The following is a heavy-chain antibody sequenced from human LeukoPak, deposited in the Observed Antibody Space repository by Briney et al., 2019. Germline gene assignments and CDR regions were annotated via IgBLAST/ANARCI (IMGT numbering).Heavy chain of an antibody. CDR2: INSDGSNA. CDR3: ARGREGGTDY. CDR1: GFTFSAYW. Sequence: GGSLRLSCAASGFTFSAYWMHWIRQAPGKGLVWVSRINSDGSNAWYADSVKGRFTMSRDNAKNTPYLQMNSLRVEDTAVYYCARGREGGTDYWGQGTLVIVSS. V-gene: IGHV3-74*01. J-gene: IGHJ4*02. D-gene: IGHD1-26*01.